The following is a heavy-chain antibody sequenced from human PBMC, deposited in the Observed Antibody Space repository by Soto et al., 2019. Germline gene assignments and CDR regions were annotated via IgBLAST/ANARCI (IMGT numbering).Heavy chain of an antibody. Sequence: EVQLVESGGGLVKPGGSLRLSCAASGFTFTRYSMNWVRQAPGKGLEWVSSISSTTNYIYYGVSMKGRFTISRDNAKNPLYLEMNSLRAEDTAVYYCPRESEDLTANFDYWCQGTLVTVSS. CDR2: ISSTTNYI. V-gene: IGHV3-21*06. CDR3: PRESEDLTANFDY. J-gene: IGHJ4*02. CDR1: GFTFTRYS.